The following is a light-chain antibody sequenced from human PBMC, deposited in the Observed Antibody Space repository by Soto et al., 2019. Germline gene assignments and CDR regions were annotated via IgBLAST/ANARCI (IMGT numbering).Light chain of an antibody. Sequence: QSVLTQPPSVSGARGQRVTISCTGSSSNIGAGYDVHWYQQLPGTAPKLLIYGNSNRPSGVPDRFSGSKSGTSASLAITGLQAEDEADYYCQSYDSRLSAHNYVFGTGTKVTVL. V-gene: IGLV1-40*01. J-gene: IGLJ1*01. CDR3: QSYDSRLSAHNYV. CDR1: SSNIGAGYD. CDR2: GNS.